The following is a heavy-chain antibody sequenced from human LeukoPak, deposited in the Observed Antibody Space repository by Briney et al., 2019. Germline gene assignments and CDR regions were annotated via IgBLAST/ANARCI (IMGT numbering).Heavy chain of an antibody. J-gene: IGHJ4*02. D-gene: IGHD3-22*01. Sequence: SVKVSCKASGFTFTSSAMQWVRQARGQRLEWIGWIVVGSGNTNYAQKFQERVTITRDMSTRTAYMELSSLRSEDTAVYYCAADRYDSSGYYHFDYWGQGTLVTVSS. CDR2: IVVGSGNT. V-gene: IGHV1-58*02. CDR3: AADRYDSSGYYHFDY. CDR1: GFTFTSSA.